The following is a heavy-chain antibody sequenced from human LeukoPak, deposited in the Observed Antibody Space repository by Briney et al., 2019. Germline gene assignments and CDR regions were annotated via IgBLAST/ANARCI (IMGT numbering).Heavy chain of an antibody. CDR3: ARGLYREYYMDV. V-gene: IGHV4-38-2*02. CDR2: IYHSGST. CDR1: GYSISSGYY. D-gene: IGHD3-16*02. J-gene: IGHJ6*03. Sequence: SETLSLTCTASGYSISSGYYWGWIRQPPGKGLEWIGSIYHSGSTYYNPSLKSRVTIPVDTSKNQFSLKLSSVTAADTAVYYCARGLYREYYMDVWGKGTTVTVSS.